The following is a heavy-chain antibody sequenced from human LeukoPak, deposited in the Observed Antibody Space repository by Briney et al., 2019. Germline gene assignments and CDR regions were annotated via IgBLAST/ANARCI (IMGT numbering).Heavy chain of an antibody. Sequence: PGGSLRLPCAASGFTFSSYEMNWVRQAPGKGLEWVSYISSSGSTIYYADSVKGRFTISRDNAKNSLYLQMNSLRAEDTAVYYCARDLSVWFGELGAHYFDYWGQGTLVTVSS. CDR2: ISSSGSTI. CDR1: GFTFSSYE. CDR3: ARDLSVWFGELGAHYFDY. J-gene: IGHJ4*02. V-gene: IGHV3-48*03. D-gene: IGHD3-10*01.